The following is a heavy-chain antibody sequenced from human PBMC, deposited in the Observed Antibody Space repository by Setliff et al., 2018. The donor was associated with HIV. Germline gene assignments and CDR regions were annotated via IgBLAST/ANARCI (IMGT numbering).Heavy chain of an antibody. CDR1: GGSISSGGYY. V-gene: IGHV4-31*03. J-gene: IGHJ4*02. CDR3: ARGVRGVIIDWYYFDY. CDR2: IYYSGST. Sequence: SETLSLTCTVSGGSISSGGYYWSWIRQHPGKGLEWIGYIYYSGSTYSNPSLQSRVRISVDTSKNQFSLKLSSVTAADTAVYYCARGVRGVIIDWYYFDYWGQGTLVTVSS. D-gene: IGHD3-10*01.